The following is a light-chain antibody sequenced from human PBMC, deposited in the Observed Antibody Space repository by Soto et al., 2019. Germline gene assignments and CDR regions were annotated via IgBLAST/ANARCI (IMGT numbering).Light chain of an antibody. J-gene: IGKJ4*01. CDR2: ASS. V-gene: IGKV1-39*01. CDR3: QQSNSTPLT. Sequence: DIQMTQSPSSLSAFVGDRVTITCRASQSISSYLNWYQQKAGKAPKLLIYASSRLQSGVPSRFSGNRSGTDFTLTISRLQPEDFAAYYWQQSNSTPLTCGGGIKVEIK. CDR1: QSISSY.